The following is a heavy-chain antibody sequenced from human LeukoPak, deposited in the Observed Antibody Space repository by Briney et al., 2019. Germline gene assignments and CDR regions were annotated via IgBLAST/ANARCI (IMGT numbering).Heavy chain of an antibody. V-gene: IGHV1-2*02. Sequence: ASVKVSCKASGYTFTGYYMHWVRQAPGQGLEWMGWINPNSGGTNYAQKFQGRVTMTRDTSISTAYMELSRLRSDDTAVYYCARDAGIVVVPAAIGFDYWGQGTLVTVSS. J-gene: IGHJ4*02. D-gene: IGHD2-2*02. CDR3: ARDAGIVVVPAAIGFDY. CDR1: GYTFTGYY. CDR2: INPNSGGT.